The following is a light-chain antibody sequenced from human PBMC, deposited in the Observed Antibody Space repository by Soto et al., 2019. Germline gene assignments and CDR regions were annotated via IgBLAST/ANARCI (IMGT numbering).Light chain of an antibody. V-gene: IGKV1-27*01. CDR3: QKFNSPPYT. CDR2: TAS. Sequence: DVQLTQSPSSLSASVGDRVTITCRASRGVSDNLAWYQQKPGSPPRLLLFTASTLQSGVPSRFSGSGSGTDFSLTISSLQPEDVATYYCQKFNSPPYTFGQGTKLEIK. CDR1: RGVSDN. J-gene: IGKJ2*01.